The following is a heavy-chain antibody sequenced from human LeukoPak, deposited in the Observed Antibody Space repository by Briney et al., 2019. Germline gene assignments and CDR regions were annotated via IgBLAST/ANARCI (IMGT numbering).Heavy chain of an antibody. J-gene: IGHJ6*03. CDR2: IKSKTDGGTT. D-gene: IGHD2-2*01. CDR3: TTTRGYCSSTSCLHYYYYYMDV. V-gene: IGHV3-15*01. CDR1: GFTFSNAW. Sequence: GGSLRLSCAASGFTFSNAWMSWVRQAPGKGLEWVGRIKSKTDGGTTDYAAPVKGRLTISRDDSKNTLYLQMNSLKTEDTAVYYCTTTRGYCSSTSCLHYYYYYMDVWGKGTTVTVSS.